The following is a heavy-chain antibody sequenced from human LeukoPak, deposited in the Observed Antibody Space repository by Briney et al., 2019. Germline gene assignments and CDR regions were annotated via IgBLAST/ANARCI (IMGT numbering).Heavy chain of an antibody. CDR1: GYTFTGYY. V-gene: IGHV1-2*02. J-gene: IGHJ4*02. CDR3: ARSTGTTFGFSDY. D-gene: IGHD3-16*01. CDR2: INPNSGGT. Sequence: ASVKVSCKASGYTFTGYYMHWVRQAPGQGLEWMGWINPNSGGTNYAQKFQGRVTMTRDTSISTAYMGLTRLRSDDTAVYYCARSTGTTFGFSDYWGQGTLVTVSS.